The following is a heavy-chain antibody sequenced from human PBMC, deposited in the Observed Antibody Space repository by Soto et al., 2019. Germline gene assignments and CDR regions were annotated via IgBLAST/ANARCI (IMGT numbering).Heavy chain of an antibody. CDR3: GSTSFMETCFDI. D-gene: IGHD2-2*01. Sequence: SETLSLTCTVSGGSISSYYWSWIRQPPGKGLEWIGYIYHSGSTNYNPSLKSRVTISVHTSTNQFSLKLSSVTAADTAAYYCGSTSFMETCFDIWGQGTLVTVSS. V-gene: IGHV4-59*01. CDR1: GGSISSYY. CDR2: IYHSGST. J-gene: IGHJ4*02.